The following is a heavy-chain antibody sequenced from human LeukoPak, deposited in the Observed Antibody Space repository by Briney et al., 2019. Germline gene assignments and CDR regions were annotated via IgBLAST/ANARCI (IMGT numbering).Heavy chain of an antibody. CDR1: GGSISSYY. Sequence: ASETLSLTCTVSGGSISSYYWSWIRQPPGKGLEWIGYIYYSGSTNYNPSLKSRVTISVDTSKNQFSLKLSSVTAADTAVYYCARAQALNWFDPWGQGTLVTVSS. CDR2: IYYSGST. V-gene: IGHV4-59*01. J-gene: IGHJ5*02. CDR3: ARAQALNWFDP.